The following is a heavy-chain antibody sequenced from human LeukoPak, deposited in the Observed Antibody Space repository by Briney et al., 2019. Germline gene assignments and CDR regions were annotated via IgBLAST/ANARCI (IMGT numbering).Heavy chain of an antibody. Sequence: SETLSLTCAVYGGSFSGYYWSWIRQPPGKGLEWIGEINHSGSTNYNPSLKSRVTISVDTSKNQFSLKLSSVTAADTAVYYCARGPIAVAGKVFDYWAREPWSPSPQ. CDR3: ARGPIAVAGKVFDY. D-gene: IGHD6-19*01. J-gene: IGHJ4*02. CDR2: INHSGST. CDR1: GGSFSGYY. V-gene: IGHV4-34*01.